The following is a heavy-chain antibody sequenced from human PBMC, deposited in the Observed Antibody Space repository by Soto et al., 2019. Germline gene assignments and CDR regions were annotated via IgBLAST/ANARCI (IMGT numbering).Heavy chain of an antibody. J-gene: IGHJ6*02. Sequence: QVQLQESGPGLVKPSETLSLTCTVSGGSISSYYWSWIRQPPGKGLEWIGYIYYSGSTNYNPSLKSRVTISVDPSKNQFSLKLSSVTAADTAVYYCARNCGGDCSFPLPTLLGMDVWGQGTTVTVSS. V-gene: IGHV4-59*08. D-gene: IGHD2-21*02. CDR2: IYYSGST. CDR3: ARNCGGDCSFPLPTLLGMDV. CDR1: GGSISSYY.